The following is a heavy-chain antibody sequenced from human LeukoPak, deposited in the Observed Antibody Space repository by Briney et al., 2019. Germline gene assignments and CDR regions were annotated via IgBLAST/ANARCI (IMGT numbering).Heavy chain of an antibody. CDR2: ISAYNGNT. V-gene: IGHV1-18*01. Sequence: ASVKVSCKASGYTFTSYGISGVRQAPGQGLDWMGWISAYNGNTNYAQKLQGRVTMTTDTSTSTAYMELRSLRCHDTAVYYCARGSRTVVIPFDSAGQGTLVTVSP. J-gene: IGHJ4*02. D-gene: IGHD2-21*01. CDR1: GYTFTSYG. CDR3: ARGSRTVVIPFDS.